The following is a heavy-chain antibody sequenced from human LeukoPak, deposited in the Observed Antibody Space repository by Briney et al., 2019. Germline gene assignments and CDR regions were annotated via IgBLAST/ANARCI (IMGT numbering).Heavy chain of an antibody. J-gene: IGHJ6*02. CDR3: AGRAVEDYYYGMDV. Sequence: PETLSLTCTVSGGSISSYYWSWIRPPPGKGLEWIGYIYYSGSTNYNPSLKSRVTISVDTSKNQFSLKLGCVTAADTAVYYCAGRAVEDYYYGMDVWGQGTTVTVSS. V-gene: IGHV4-59*08. CDR1: GGSISSYY. CDR2: IYYSGST.